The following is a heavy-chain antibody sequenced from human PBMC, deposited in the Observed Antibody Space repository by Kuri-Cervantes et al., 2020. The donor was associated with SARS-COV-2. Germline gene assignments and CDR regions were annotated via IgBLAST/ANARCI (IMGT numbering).Heavy chain of an antibody. J-gene: IGHJ6*02. D-gene: IGHD6-13*01. CDR3: AKPEAAGPFYYGMDV. V-gene: IGHV3-23*01. CDR1: GFTFSSYA. CDR2: ISGSGGST. Sequence: GESLKISCVVSGFTFSSYAMSWVRQAPGKGLEWVSAISGSGGSTYYADSVKGRFTISRDNSKNTLYLQMNSLRAEDTAVYYCAKPEAAGPFYYGMDVWGQGTTVTVSS.